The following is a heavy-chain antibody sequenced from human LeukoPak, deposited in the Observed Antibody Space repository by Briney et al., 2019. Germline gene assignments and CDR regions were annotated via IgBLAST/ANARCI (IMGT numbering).Heavy chain of an antibody. J-gene: IGHJ4*02. V-gene: IGHV3-30*02. CDR2: IAHDRNNK. D-gene: IGHD3-22*01. CDR1: GFSFSNYG. Sequence: GGSLRLSCAASGFSFSNYGMHWVRQAPGKGLEWVAFIAHDRNNKYYADSVKGRFTISRDNAKNSLYLQMNSLRAEDTAVYYCARDPFTSGDYYDSSGYSGYWGQGTLVTVSS. CDR3: ARDPFTSGDYYDSSGYSGY.